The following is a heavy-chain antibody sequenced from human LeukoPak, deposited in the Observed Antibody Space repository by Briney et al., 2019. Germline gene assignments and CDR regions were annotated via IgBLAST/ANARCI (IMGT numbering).Heavy chain of an antibody. CDR2: ISGSGDNT. Sequence: GGSLRLSCVASGFTFTSDAMSWVRQAPGKGLEGASGISGSGDNTYYADPVKGRFTISRDNSKNTLYVQVNSLGTEDTAAYYCAKGSYYDSSGSFYFDYWGQGTLVTVSS. D-gene: IGHD3-22*01. J-gene: IGHJ4*02. CDR1: GFTFTSDA. CDR3: AKGSYYDSSGSFYFDY. V-gene: IGHV3-23*01.